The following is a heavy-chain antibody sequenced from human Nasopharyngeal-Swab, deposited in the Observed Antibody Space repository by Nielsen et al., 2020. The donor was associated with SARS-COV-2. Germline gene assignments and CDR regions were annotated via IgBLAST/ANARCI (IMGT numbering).Heavy chain of an antibody. CDR3: ARDLIRSGIAAGTSGSFDY. J-gene: IGHJ4*02. V-gene: IGHV3-7*01. D-gene: IGHD6-13*01. CDR2: IKQDGSEK. Sequence: WIRQPPGKGLEWVANIKQDGSEKYYVDSVKGRFTISRDNAKNSLYLQMNSLRAEDTAVYYCARDLIRSGIAAGTSGSFDYWGQGTLVTVSS.